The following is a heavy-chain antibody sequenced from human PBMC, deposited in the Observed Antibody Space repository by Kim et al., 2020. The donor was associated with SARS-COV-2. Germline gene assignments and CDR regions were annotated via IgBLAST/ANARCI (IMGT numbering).Heavy chain of an antibody. V-gene: IGHV6-1*01. Sequence: SQTLSLTCAISGDSVFSNSPTWNWIRQSPSRGLEWLGRTYYRSKWCYDYAVSVKGRITINPDSTKNQFSLQLNSVTPEDTAVYYCTRDVGAFDIWGQGTMVTVSS. CDR3: TRDVGAFDI. J-gene: IGHJ3*02. CDR2: TYYRSKWCY. CDR1: GDSVFSNSPT.